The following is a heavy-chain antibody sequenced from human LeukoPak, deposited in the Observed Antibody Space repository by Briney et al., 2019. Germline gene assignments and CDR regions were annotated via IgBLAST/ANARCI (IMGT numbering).Heavy chain of an antibody. CDR1: GFTFSSYG. J-gene: IGHJ4*02. CDR2: IRYDGSKK. D-gene: IGHD5-24*01. CDR3: ARTIEIATISYFDY. Sequence: PGGSLRLSCAASGFTFSSYGMHWVRQAPGKGLEWVTFIRYDGSKKYYTDSVKGRFTISRDNSYKTLYLQMNSLRAGDTAVYYCARTIEIATISYFDYWGQGTLVTVSS. V-gene: IGHV3-30*02.